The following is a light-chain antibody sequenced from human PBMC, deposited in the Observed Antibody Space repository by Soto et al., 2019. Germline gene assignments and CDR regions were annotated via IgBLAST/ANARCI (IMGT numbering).Light chain of an antibody. V-gene: IGKV1-5*01. CDR3: QQYSHLIT. J-gene: IGKJ5*01. CDR1: HNIERW. CDR2: DAS. Sequence: DIQMTQSPSTLSGSVGARVTITCRASHNIERWMAWYQQKPGKAPSLLIFDASTLHSGVPSRFSGSASGTDFTLTISSLQPDDFATYYCQQYSHLITFGRGTRLEIK.